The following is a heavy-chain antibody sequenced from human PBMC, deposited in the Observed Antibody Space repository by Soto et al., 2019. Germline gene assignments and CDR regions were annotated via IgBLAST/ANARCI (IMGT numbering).Heavy chain of an antibody. V-gene: IGHV3-66*01. CDR3: VRDPWAEDY. Sequence: EVQLVESGGGLVQPGGSLRLSCAASGFTVSTKYMSWVRQAPGKGLEWVSVIYSGGSTFYADSVRGRFTISRANSKNKVNRQMSSLSAADTAVYYCVRDPWAEDYWGQGTLVTVSS. CDR1: GFTVSTKY. J-gene: IGHJ4*02. CDR2: IYSGGST. D-gene: IGHD3-16*01.